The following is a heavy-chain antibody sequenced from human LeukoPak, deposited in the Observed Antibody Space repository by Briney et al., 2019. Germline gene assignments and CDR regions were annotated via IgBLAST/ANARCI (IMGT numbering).Heavy chain of an antibody. D-gene: IGHD3-22*01. V-gene: IGHV3-66*01. CDR2: IYSGGST. CDR1: GFTVSSNY. Sequence: PGGSLRLSCAASGFTVSSNYMSWVRQAPGKGLEWVSVIYSGGSTYYADSVKGRFTISRDNSKNTLYLQMNSLRAEDTAVNYCATDNYYDSSGYHYWGQGTLVTVSS. CDR3: ATDNYYDSSGYHY. J-gene: IGHJ4*02.